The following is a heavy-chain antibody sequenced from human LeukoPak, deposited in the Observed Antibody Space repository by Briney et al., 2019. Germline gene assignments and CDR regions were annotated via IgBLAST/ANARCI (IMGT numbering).Heavy chain of an antibody. V-gene: IGHV3-21*01. J-gene: IGHJ4*02. Sequence: GGSLRLSCAASGFTFSSYSMNWVRQAPGMGLEWVSSISSSSSYIYYADSVKGRFTISRDNAKNSLYLQMNSPRAEDTAVYYCARSSSAYQLSFDYWGQGTLVTVSS. CDR1: GFTFSSYS. CDR2: ISSSSSYI. CDR3: ARSSSAYQLSFDY. D-gene: IGHD2-2*01.